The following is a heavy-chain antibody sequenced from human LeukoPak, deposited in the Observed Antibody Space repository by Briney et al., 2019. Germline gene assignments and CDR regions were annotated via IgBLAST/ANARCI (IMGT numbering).Heavy chain of an antibody. J-gene: IGHJ4*02. CDR2: INHSGST. CDR3: ARSSTGPDY. D-gene: IGHD2-8*02. V-gene: IGHV4-34*01. CDR1: GESFSAYY. Sequence: LSETLSLTCAVYGESFSAYYWSWIRQPPGKGLEWIGEINHSGSTNYNPSLKSRVTISIDTSENQFSLKLSSVTAADTAVYFCARSSTGPDYWGQGTLVTVSS.